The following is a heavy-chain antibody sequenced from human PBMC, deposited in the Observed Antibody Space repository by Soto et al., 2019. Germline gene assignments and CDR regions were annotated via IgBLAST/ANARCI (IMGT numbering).Heavy chain of an antibody. V-gene: IGHV3-23*01. CDR3: AKMGDSSGSYFDY. D-gene: IGHD3-22*01. Sequence: GGSLRLSCAASGFTFSSYAMSWVRQAPGKGLEWVSAISGSGGSTYYADSVKGRFTISRDNSKNTLYLQINSLRAEDTAVYYCAKMGDSSGSYFDYWGQGTLVTVSS. J-gene: IGHJ4*02. CDR1: GFTFSSYA. CDR2: ISGSGGST.